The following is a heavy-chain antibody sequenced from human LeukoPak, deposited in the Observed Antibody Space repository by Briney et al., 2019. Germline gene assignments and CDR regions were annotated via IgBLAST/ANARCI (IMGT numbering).Heavy chain of an antibody. V-gene: IGHV3-53*01. CDR2: IYSGGST. Sequence: PGGSLRLSCAASGFTFSSYEMNWVRQAPGKGLEWVSVIYSGGSTYYADSVKGRFTISRDNSKNTLYLQMNSLRVEDSAVYYCARHVSYSSGWFPNWFDPWGQGTLVTVSS. D-gene: IGHD6-19*01. J-gene: IGHJ5*02. CDR1: GFTFSSYE. CDR3: ARHVSYSSGWFPNWFDP.